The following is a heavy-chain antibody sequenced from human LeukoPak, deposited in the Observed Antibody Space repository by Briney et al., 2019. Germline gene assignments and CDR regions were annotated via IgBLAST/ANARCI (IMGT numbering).Heavy chain of an antibody. CDR3: AKDTRDSSGWYGRAFDI. V-gene: IGHV3-23*01. Sequence: GGSLRLSCAASGFTFSSYAMSWVRQAPGKGLEWVSAISGSGGSTYYADSVKGRFTISRDNSKNSLYLQMNSLRTEDTALYYCAKDTRDSSGWYGRAFDIWGQGTMVTVSS. J-gene: IGHJ3*02. D-gene: IGHD6-19*01. CDR1: GFTFSSYA. CDR2: ISGSGGST.